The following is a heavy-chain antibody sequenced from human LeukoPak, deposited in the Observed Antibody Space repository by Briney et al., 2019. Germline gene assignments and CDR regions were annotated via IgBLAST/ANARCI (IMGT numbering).Heavy chain of an antibody. CDR1: GGSISGYY. D-gene: IGHD4-17*01. CDR2: VSYSGST. J-gene: IGHJ5*02. CDR3: ARYTTVTSLGWFDP. Sequence: SETLSLTCTVSGGSISGYYWSWIRQPPGKGLEWIAFVSYSGSTNYNPSLKNRVTISRDTSKNQLSLKLSSVTAADTAVYYCARYTTVTSLGWFDPWGQGILVTVSS. V-gene: IGHV4-59*01.